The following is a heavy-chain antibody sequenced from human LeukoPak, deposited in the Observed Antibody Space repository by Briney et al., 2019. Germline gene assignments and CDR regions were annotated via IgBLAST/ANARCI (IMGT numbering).Heavy chain of an antibody. CDR3: ARAKGLFLHFQH. Sequence: ASVKVSCKASGYTFTRYAMHWVRQAPEQRLEWMGWINAGNGNTKYSQKFQGRVTITRDTSASTAYMELSSLRSEDTAVYYCARAKGLFLHFQHWGQGTLVTVSS. CDR2: INAGNGNT. J-gene: IGHJ1*01. D-gene: IGHD3-22*01. CDR1: GYTFTRYA. V-gene: IGHV1-3*01.